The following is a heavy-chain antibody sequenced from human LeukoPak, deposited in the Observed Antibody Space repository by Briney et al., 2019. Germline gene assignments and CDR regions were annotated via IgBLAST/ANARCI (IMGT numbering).Heavy chain of an antibody. Sequence: SVKVSCKASGGTFSSYAMSWVRQAPGQGLEWMGGIIPIFGTANYAQKFQGRVTITTDESTSTAYMELSSLRSEDTAVYYCARSAEGGSYYSGHNWFDPWGQGTLVTVSS. CDR3: ARSAEGGSYYSGHNWFDP. D-gene: IGHD1-26*01. CDR1: GGTFSSYA. CDR2: IIPIFGTA. V-gene: IGHV1-69*05. J-gene: IGHJ5*02.